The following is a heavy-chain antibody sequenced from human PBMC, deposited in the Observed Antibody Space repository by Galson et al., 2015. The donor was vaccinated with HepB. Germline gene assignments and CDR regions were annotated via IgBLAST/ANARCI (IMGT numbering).Heavy chain of an antibody. CDR1: GYSFTSYW. Sequence: QSGAEVKKPGESLRISCKGSGYSFTSYWISWVRQMPGKGLEWMGRIDPSDSYTNYSPSFQGHVTISADKSISTAYLQWSSLKASDTAMYYCARIGSLDYDILTGPPLYYGMDVWGQGTTVTVSS. CDR2: IDPSDSYT. D-gene: IGHD3-9*01. J-gene: IGHJ6*02. CDR3: ARIGSLDYDILTGPPLYYGMDV. V-gene: IGHV5-10-1*01.